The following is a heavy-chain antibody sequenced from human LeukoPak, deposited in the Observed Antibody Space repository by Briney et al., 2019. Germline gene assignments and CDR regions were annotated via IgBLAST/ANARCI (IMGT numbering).Heavy chain of an antibody. CDR3: ARTDGGTAFDI. J-gene: IGHJ3*02. Sequence: SGPALVKPTQTLTLPCTFSGFSLSTSGMRVGWIRQPPGKALEWLARIDWDDDKFYSTSLKTRLTISKDTSKNQVVLTMTNMDPVDTATYYCARTDGGTAFDIWGQGTMVTVSS. V-gene: IGHV2-70*04. D-gene: IGHD3-10*01. CDR1: GFSLSTSGMR. CDR2: IDWDDDK.